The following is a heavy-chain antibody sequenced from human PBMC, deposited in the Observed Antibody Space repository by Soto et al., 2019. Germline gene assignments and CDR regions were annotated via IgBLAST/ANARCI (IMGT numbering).Heavy chain of an antibody. CDR3: ARDGSDSSGYYSNAFDI. D-gene: IGHD3-22*01. CDR2: MIPILGIA. CDR1: GGTFSSYT. V-gene: IGHV1-69*08. J-gene: IGHJ3*02. Sequence: QVQLVQSGAEVKKPGSSVKVSCKASGGTFSSYTISWVRQAPGQGLEWMGRMIPILGIANYAQKFQGRVTITADKSTSTAYMELSSLRSEDTAVYYCARDGSDSSGYYSNAFDIWGQGTMVTVSS.